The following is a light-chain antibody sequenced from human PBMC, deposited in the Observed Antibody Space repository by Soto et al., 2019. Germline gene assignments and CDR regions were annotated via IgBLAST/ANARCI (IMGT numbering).Light chain of an antibody. CDR2: AAS. J-gene: IGKJ1*01. CDR3: QQYGSSGT. Sequence: IQLTQSPSSLSAFVGDRVTITCRASQGISNYVAWYQQKPGKAPKLLIYAASTLESGVPSRFSGSGSGTEFTLTISSLQPEDFAVYYCQQYGSSGTFGQGTKVDIK. CDR1: QGISNY. V-gene: IGKV1-9*01.